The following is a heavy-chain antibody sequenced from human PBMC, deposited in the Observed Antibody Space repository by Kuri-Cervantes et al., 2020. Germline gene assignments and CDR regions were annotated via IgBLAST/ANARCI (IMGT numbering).Heavy chain of an antibody. V-gene: IGHV4-34*01. Sequence: ESLKISCAVYGASLSGYYWSWIRQPPGKGLEWIGEISHSGSPNYNPSLKSRVTISVDTSKNQFSLKLSSVTAADTAVYYCARHVGKRGSGYFDYWGQGTLVTVSS. CDR3: ARHVGKRGSGYFDY. CDR2: ISHSGSP. CDR1: GASLSGYY. J-gene: IGHJ4*02. D-gene: IGHD6-25*01.